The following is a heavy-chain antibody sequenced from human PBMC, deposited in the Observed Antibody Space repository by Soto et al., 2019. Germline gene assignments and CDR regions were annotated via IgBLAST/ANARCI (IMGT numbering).Heavy chain of an antibody. Sequence: PSETLSLTCAVYGGSFSGYYWSWIRQPPGKGLEWIGEINHSGSTNYNPSLKSRVTISVDTSKNQFSLKLSSVTAADTAVYYCARHPADVPPYAHTFKYYYYYMDVWGKGTTVTVSS. CDR3: ARHPADVPPYAHTFKYYYYYMDV. CDR2: INHSGST. CDR1: GGSFSGYY. D-gene: IGHD2-2*01. V-gene: IGHV4-34*01. J-gene: IGHJ6*03.